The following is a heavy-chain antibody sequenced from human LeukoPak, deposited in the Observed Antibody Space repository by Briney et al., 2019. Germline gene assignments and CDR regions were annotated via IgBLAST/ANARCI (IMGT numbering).Heavy chain of an antibody. J-gene: IGHJ3*02. CDR2: IYYSGST. Sequence: SETLSLTCTVSGGSISSYYWSWIRQPPGKGLEWIGYIYYSGSTNYNPSLKSRVTISVDTSKNQFSLKLSSVTAADTAVYHCARSSGDGAFDIWGQGTMVTVSS. CDR3: ARSSGDGAFDI. V-gene: IGHV4-59*01. D-gene: IGHD7-27*01. CDR1: GGSISSYY.